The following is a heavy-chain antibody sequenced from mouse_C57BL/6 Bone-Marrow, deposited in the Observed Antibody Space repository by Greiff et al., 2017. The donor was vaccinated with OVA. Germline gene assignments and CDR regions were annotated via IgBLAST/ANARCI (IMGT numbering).Heavy chain of an antibody. CDR3: ARGGYYGRDFDY. CDR1: GYTFTSYW. D-gene: IGHD1-1*01. J-gene: IGHJ2*01. CDR2: IDPSDSYT. V-gene: IGHV1-69*01. Sequence: VQLQQSGAELAKPGASVKLSCKASGYTFTSYWMHWVKQRPGQGLEWIGEIDPSDSYTNYNQKFKGKSTLTVDKSSSTAYMQLSSLTSEDSAVYYCARGGYYGRDFDYWGQGTTLTVSS.